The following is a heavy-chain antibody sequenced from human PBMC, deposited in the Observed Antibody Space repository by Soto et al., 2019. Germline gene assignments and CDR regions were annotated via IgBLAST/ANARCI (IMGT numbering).Heavy chain of an antibody. CDR2: ISSSSSYI. J-gene: IGHJ4*02. CDR1: GFPFSSYS. V-gene: IGHV3-21*01. Sequence: EVQLVESGGGLVQPGGSLRLSCAASGFPFSSYSMNWVRQAPGKGLEWVSSISSSSSYIYYADSVKGRFTISRDNAKNSLYLQMNSLRAEDTAVYYCARLYYDSSGYYYWDGDFDYWGQGTLVTVSS. CDR3: ARLYYDSSGYYYWDGDFDY. D-gene: IGHD3-22*01.